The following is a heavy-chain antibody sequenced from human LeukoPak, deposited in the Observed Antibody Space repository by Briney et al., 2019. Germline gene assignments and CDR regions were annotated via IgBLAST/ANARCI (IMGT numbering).Heavy chain of an antibody. CDR3: ARTYGSGLHFDY. Sequence: PSETLSLTCTVSGGSISSGSYYWSWIRQPAGKGLEWIGRIYTSGSTNYNPSLKSRVTISVDTSKNQFSLKLSSVTAADTAVYYCARTYGSGLHFDYWGQGTQVTVSS. D-gene: IGHD3-10*01. CDR1: GGSISSGSYY. CDR2: IYTSGST. V-gene: IGHV4-61*02. J-gene: IGHJ4*02.